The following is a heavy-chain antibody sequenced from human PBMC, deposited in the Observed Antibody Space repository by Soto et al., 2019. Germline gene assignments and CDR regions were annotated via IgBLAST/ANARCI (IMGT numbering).Heavy chain of an antibody. CDR1: GYTFATYD. J-gene: IGHJ4*02. V-gene: IGHV1-8*01. D-gene: IGHD6-25*01. Sequence: ASVKVSCKASGYTFATYDFAWVRQVTGQGLEWMGWMNPNTGNTGYAQPFRGRITMTRNTSITTAYMELSSLTSEDTAVYFCARRKERSGPYYLDYWGQGTLVTVSS. CDR3: ARRKERSGPYYLDY. CDR2: MNPNTGNT.